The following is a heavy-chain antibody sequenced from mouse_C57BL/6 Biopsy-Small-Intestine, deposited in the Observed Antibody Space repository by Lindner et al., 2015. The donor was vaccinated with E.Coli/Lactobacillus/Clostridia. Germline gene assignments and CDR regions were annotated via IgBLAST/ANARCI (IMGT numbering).Heavy chain of an antibody. V-gene: IGHV1-34*02. D-gene: IGHD2-13*01. CDR1: GYTFTDYN. Sequence: VQLQESGPELVKPGASVKISCKASGYTFTDYNMDWVKQSHGKSLEWIGYIYPNNGGTGYNQKFKNKATLTVDKSSSTAYMELHSLTSEDSAVYYCSRRDYGDSFDYWGQGTTPTVSS. CDR3: SRRDYGDSFDY. CDR2: IYPNNGGT. J-gene: IGHJ2*01.